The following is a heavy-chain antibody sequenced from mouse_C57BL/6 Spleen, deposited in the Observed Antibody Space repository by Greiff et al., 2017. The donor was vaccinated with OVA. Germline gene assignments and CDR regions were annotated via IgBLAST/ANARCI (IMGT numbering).Heavy chain of an antibody. Sequence: EVQLQQSGAELVRPGASVKLSCTASGFNIKDDYMHWVKQRPEQGLEWIGWIDPGNGDTEYASKFQGKATITADTSSNTAYLQLSSLTSEDTAVYYCTTFYGNLDWYFDVWGTGTTVTVSS. J-gene: IGHJ1*03. V-gene: IGHV14-4*01. D-gene: IGHD2-1*01. CDR1: GFNIKDDY. CDR3: TTFYGNLDWYFDV. CDR2: IDPGNGDT.